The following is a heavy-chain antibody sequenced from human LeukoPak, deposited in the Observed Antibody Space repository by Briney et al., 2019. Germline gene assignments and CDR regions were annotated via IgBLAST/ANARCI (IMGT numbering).Heavy chain of an antibody. Sequence: GGSLRLSCAASGFTSINAWMSWVRQAPGKGLEWVGRIKSKTDGGTTHYAAPVKGRFTISRDDSKNTLYLQMNSLKTEDTAVYYCITVALRYNWNDGVREDFDYWGQGTLVTVSS. CDR2: IKSKTDGGTT. J-gene: IGHJ4*02. CDR1: GFTSINAW. CDR3: ITVALRYNWNDGVREDFDY. D-gene: IGHD1-1*01. V-gene: IGHV3-15*01.